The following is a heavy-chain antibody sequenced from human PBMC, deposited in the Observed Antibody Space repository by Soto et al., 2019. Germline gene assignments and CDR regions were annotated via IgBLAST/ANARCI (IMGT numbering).Heavy chain of an antibody. CDR3: AGSPGRYDILTGYYPPLRY. CDR2: IIPILGIA. J-gene: IGHJ4*02. CDR1: GGTFSSYT. Sequence: ASVKVSCKASGGTFSSYTISWVRQAPGQGLEWMGRIIPILGIANYAQKFQGRVTITADKSTSTAYMELSSLRSEDTAVYYCAGSPGRYDILTGYYPPLRYWGQGTLVTVSS. D-gene: IGHD3-9*01. V-gene: IGHV1-69*02.